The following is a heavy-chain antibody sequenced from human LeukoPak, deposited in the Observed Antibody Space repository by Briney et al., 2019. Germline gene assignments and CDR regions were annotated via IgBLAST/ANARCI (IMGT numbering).Heavy chain of an antibody. CDR2: IYYSGST. CDR1: GGSISSGGYY. J-gene: IGHJ6*02. Sequence: SETLSLTCTVSGGSISSGGYYWSWIRQHPGKGLEWIGYIYYSGSTYYNPSLKSRVTISVDTSKNQFSLKLSSVTAADTAVYYCARRSSTSYGIDVWGQGTTVTVSS. V-gene: IGHV4-31*03. CDR3: ARRSSTSYGIDV. D-gene: IGHD2-2*01.